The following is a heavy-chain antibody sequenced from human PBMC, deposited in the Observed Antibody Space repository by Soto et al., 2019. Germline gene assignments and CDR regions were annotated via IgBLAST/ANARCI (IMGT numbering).Heavy chain of an antibody. CDR3: ARGPPSL. CDR1: GGSISSGGYS. V-gene: IGHV4-30-2*01. CDR2: IYHSGST. Sequence: SETLSLTCAVSGGSISSGGYSWSWIRQPPGKGLEWIGYIYHSGSTYYNPSLKSRVTISVDRSKNQFSLKLSSVTAADTAVYYCARGPPSLWGQGTLVTVSS. J-gene: IGHJ4*02.